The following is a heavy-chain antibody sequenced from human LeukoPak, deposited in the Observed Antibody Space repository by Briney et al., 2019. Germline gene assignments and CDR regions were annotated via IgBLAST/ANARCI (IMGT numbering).Heavy chain of an antibody. D-gene: IGHD6-13*01. CDR1: GYSVSSGNY. J-gene: IGHJ4*02. V-gene: IGHV4-38-2*02. CDR3: ARGLSAPAAAGI. CDR2: IHQSGST. Sequence: PSETLSLTCIVSGYSVSSGNYWGWIRQSPEKGLEWIGSIHQSGSTYYNPSLTSRVTISVDTSKNQFSLRLRSVTAADTAVYYCARGLSAPAAAGIWGQGTQVTVSS.